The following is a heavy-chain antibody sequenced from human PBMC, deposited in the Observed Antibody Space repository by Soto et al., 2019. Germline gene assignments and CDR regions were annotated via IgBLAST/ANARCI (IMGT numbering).Heavy chain of an antibody. V-gene: IGHV3-33*01. CDR1: GFPFSSYG. J-gene: IGHJ4*02. CDR3: ASSIN. Sequence: PGGSLRLSCAASGFPFSSYGMHWVRQAPGKGLDWVAVIWYDGSNKDYADSVKGRFTISRDNSKNTLFLQMNNPRVDDTAVYYCASSINWGQGTLVTVSS. CDR2: IWYDGSNK.